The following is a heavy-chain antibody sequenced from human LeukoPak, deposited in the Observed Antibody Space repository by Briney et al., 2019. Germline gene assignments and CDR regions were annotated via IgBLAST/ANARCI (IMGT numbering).Heavy chain of an antibody. V-gene: IGHV3-23*01. D-gene: IGHD3-10*01. Sequence: PGGSLRLSCAASGFTFSNYAMSWVRLAPGQGLEWVSGISDSGGGSYCADSVKGRFTISRDNSKNTLYLQMDSLRAEETAVYYCAKDSSTVRGEFDYWGQGTLVTVSS. CDR3: AKDSSTVRGEFDY. J-gene: IGHJ4*02. CDR1: GFTFSNYA. CDR2: ISDSGGGS.